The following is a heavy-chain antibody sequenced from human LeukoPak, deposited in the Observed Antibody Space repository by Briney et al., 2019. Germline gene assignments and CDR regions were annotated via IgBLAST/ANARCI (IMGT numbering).Heavy chain of an antibody. CDR1: GFTFSNYA. D-gene: IGHD3-10*02. V-gene: IGHV3-21*01. J-gene: IGHJ4*02. CDR3: AREGANYVPFDY. Sequence: GGSLRLSCAASGFTFSNYAMSWVRQAPGKGLEWVSSVKGRFTISRDNAKNSLYLQMNSLRAEDTAVYYCAREGANYVPFDYWGQGTLVTVSS.